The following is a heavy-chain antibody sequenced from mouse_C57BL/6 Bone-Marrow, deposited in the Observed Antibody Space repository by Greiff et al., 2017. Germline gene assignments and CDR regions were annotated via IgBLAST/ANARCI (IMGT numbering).Heavy chain of an antibody. CDR1: GYTFTSYW. V-gene: IGHV1-55*01. D-gene: IGHD2-3*01. J-gene: IGHJ1*03. Sequence: VQLQQPGAELVQPGASVKMSCKASGYTFTSYWITWVKQRPGQGLEWIGDIYPGSGSTNYNEKFKSKATLTVDTSSSTAYMQLSSLTSEDSAVYYCARDGYYVPWYFDVWGTGTTVTVSS. CDR2: IYPGSGST. CDR3: ARDGYYVPWYFDV.